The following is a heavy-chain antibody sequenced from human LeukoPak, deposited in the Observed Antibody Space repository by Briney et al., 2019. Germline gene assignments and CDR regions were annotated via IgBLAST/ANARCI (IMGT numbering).Heavy chain of an antibody. Sequence: QPGGSLRLSCAASGFTFSSHSMNWVRQAPGKGLEWVSYIGSSSGTIYYADSVKGRFTISRDNAKNSLYLQMNSLRAEDTAVYYCARDDVRGYYYGMDVWGQGTTVTVSS. J-gene: IGHJ6*02. CDR1: GFTFSSHS. CDR3: ARDDVRGYYYGMDV. V-gene: IGHV3-48*04. CDR2: IGSSSGTI.